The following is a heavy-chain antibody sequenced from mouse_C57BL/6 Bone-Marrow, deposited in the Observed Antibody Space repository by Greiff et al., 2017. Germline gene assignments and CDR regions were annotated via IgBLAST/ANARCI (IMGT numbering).Heavy chain of an antibody. V-gene: IGHV3-6*01. CDR3: ARERGRSAGYIFAY. CDR1: GYSITSGYY. J-gene: IGHJ3*01. CDR2: ISYDGSN. Sequence: ESGPGLVKPSQSLSLTCSVTGYSITSGYYWNWIRQFPGNKLEWMGYISYDGSNNYNPSLKNQTSITRDTSKNQFFLKLNSVTTEDTATYYWARERGRSAGYIFAYWGQGTLVTVSA. D-gene: IGHD3-2*02.